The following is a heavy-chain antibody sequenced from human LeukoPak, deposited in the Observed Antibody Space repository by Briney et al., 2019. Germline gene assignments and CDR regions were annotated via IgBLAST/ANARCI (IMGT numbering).Heavy chain of an antibody. Sequence: GSLRLSCASSGLPFSGYWMQWVRQAPGKGLVWVAGINRDGRSTRYAGFVKGRFTISRDNAKNTLYLEMNSLRAEDTAVYHCPRGNSFDPWGQGHLVTVSS. CDR1: GLPFSGYW. CDR3: PRGNSFDP. V-gene: IGHV3-74*01. CDR2: INRDGRST. J-gene: IGHJ5*02.